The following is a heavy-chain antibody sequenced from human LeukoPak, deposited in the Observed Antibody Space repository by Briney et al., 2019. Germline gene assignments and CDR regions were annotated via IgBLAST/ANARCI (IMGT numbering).Heavy chain of an antibody. Sequence: PGGSLRLSCSGSGFTFMNYVMAWVRQAPGKGLEWVSSIRLGGGLTHSADPVKGRFIISRDMNTLFLQMNNLRPEETAMYYCARKITMVRGPLIKGYFDLWGRGTLVSVSS. CDR2: IRLGGGLT. CDR1: GFTFMNYV. V-gene: IGHV3-23*01. D-gene: IGHD3-10*01. J-gene: IGHJ2*01. CDR3: ARKITMVRGPLIKGYFDL.